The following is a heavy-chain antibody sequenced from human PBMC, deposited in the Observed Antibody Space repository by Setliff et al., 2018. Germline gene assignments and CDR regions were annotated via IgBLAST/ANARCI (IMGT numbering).Heavy chain of an antibody. CDR1: GFTFSSYW. CDR2: IKRDGREI. J-gene: IGHJ6*03. D-gene: IGHD2-8*01. Sequence: LRLSCAASGFTFSSYWMSWVRQAPGKGLEWVANIKRDGREIYYVDSVKGRFTISRDNAKNSLYLQMNSLRAEDTAVYYCTTRYCSHGGCYREGVFVYMVVWGKGTTVTVSS. CDR3: TTRYCSHGGCYREGVFVYMVV. V-gene: IGHV3-7*03.